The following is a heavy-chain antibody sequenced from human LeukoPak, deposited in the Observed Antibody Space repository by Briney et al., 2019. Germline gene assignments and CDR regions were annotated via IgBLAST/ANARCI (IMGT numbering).Heavy chain of an antibody. Sequence: GGPLRLSCAASGFTFSSYGMHWVRQAPGKGLEWVAVISYDGSNKYYADSVKGRFTISRDNSKNTLYLQMNSLRAEDTAVYYCAKAGTEYDSSGYRYWGQGTLVTVSS. CDR2: ISYDGSNK. CDR1: GFTFSSYG. V-gene: IGHV3-30*18. CDR3: AKAGTEYDSSGYRY. J-gene: IGHJ4*02. D-gene: IGHD3-22*01.